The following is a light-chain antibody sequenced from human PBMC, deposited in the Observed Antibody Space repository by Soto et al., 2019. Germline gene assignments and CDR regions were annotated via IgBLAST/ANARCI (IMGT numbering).Light chain of an antibody. J-gene: IGKJ2*01. CDR1: QSISSW. CDR2: DGS. V-gene: IGKV1-5*01. Sequence: DIQMTQSPSTLSATVGDRVTITCRASQSISSWLAWYQQKPGKAPKLLIYDGSSLESGVPSMFSCSGSGTEFTLTSSSLQLDDFATYDCQQYNSYTFGQGTKLDIK. CDR3: QQYNSYT.